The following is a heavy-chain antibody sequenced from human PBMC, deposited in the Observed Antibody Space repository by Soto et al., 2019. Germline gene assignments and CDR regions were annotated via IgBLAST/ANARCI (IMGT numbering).Heavy chain of an antibody. D-gene: IGHD2-2*02. CDR2: IYWDDDK. Sequence: QITLKESGPTLVKPTQTLTLTCTFSGFSLSTSGVGVGWIRQPPGKALEWLALIYWDDDKRYSPSLKSRLTYTKDTSKNQVVLTMTNMDPVDTATYYCAHRQDIVVVPAGIPVPLKNWFDPWGQGTLVTVSS. CDR3: AHRQDIVVVPAGIPVPLKNWFDP. J-gene: IGHJ5*02. CDR1: GFSLSTSGVG. V-gene: IGHV2-5*02.